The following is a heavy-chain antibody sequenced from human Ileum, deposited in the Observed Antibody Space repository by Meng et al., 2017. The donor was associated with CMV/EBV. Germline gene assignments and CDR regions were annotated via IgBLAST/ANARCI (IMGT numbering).Heavy chain of an antibody. CDR3: ARDLVKGGY. CDR1: GFTFRNYA. J-gene: IGHJ4*02. Sequence: GSLRLSCAASGFTFRNYAMHWVRQAPGKGLEWVAVITYDGSDKYYGDSVKGRFTISRDNSKNTVYLHMHSLRTEDTAMYYCARDLVKGGYWGQGTLVTVSS. CDR2: ITYDGSDK. D-gene: IGHD3-16*01. V-gene: IGHV3-30*04.